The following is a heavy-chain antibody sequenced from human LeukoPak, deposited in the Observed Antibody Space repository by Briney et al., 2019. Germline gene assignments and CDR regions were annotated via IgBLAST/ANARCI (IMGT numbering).Heavy chain of an antibody. CDR2: IKQDGSEK. CDR3: AKGYSYGRFDY. CDR1: GFTFSSYW. J-gene: IGHJ4*02. V-gene: IGHV3-7*03. D-gene: IGHD5-18*01. Sequence: GGSLRLSCAASGFTFSSYWMSWVRQAPGKGLEWVAIIKQDGSEKYYVDSVKGRFTISRDNAKNSLYLQMNSLRAEDTAVYYCAKGYSYGRFDYWGQGTLVTVSS.